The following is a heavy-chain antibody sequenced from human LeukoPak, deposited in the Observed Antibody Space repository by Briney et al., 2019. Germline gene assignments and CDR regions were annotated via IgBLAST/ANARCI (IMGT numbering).Heavy chain of an antibody. CDR3: ATADKWEPLDY. J-gene: IGHJ4*02. CDR1: GASLSETS. D-gene: IGHD1-26*01. CDR2: FDPEEGES. Sequence: ASVKVSCKVSGASLSETSIHWVRQAPGQWLEWMGGFDPEEGESIFALRFQGRFSMTEDTSTDTAYMELRSLRPEDTAVYYCATADKWEPLDYWGQGTLVTVSS. V-gene: IGHV1-24*01.